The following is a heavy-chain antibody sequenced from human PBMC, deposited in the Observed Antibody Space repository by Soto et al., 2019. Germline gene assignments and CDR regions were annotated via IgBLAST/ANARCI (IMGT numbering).Heavy chain of an antibody. CDR1: GGTFSSYT. CDR2: IIPILGIA. J-gene: IGHJ6*02. CDR3: ARGPHSSGSYYYGMDV. V-gene: IGHV1-69*02. D-gene: IGHD1-26*01. Sequence: QVQLVQSGAEVKKPGSSVKVSCKASGGTFSSYTISWVRQAPGQGLEWMGRIIPILGIANYAQKFQGRVTITADKXPXXAYMELRSLRSEDTAVDYCARGPHSSGSYYYGMDVWGQGTTVTVSS.